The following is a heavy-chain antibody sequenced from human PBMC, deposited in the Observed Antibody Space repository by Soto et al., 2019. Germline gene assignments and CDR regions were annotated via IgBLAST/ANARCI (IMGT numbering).Heavy chain of an antibody. CDR1: GFTFSGYW. CDR3: ARPIYGSGSVWFDP. CDR2: IKEDGSEK. V-gene: IGHV3-7*03. J-gene: IGHJ5*02. D-gene: IGHD3-10*01. Sequence: GGSLRLSCSASGFTFSGYWMTWVRQAPGKGLEWVANIKEDGSEKYYVDSVKGRFTISRDNPKNSLYLQMNSLRADDTAVYYCARPIYGSGSVWFDPWGQGTLVTVSS.